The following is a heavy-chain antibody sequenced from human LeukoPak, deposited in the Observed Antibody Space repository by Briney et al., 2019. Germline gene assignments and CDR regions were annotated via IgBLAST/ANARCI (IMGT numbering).Heavy chain of an antibody. V-gene: IGHV3-48*03. Sequence: GGSLRLSCAASGFTFSNYEMNWVRQAPGKELEWVSYISSSGDIIYYAASVKGRFTISRDNAKNSLYLQMNSLRAEDTAVYYCARGWFDFWGQGTLVTVSS. J-gene: IGHJ4*02. CDR1: GFTFSNYE. CDR2: ISSSGDII. CDR3: ARGWFDF.